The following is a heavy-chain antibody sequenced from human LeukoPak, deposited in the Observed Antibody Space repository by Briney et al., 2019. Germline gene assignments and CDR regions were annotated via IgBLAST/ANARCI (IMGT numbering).Heavy chain of an antibody. Sequence: KPSETLSLTCTVSGGSISSYYWSWIRQPPGKGLDWIGYIYYSGSSGSTNYNPSLKSRVTISEDTSKNQFSLKLSSVTAADTAIYYCARGARDYAYWGQGTLVTVSS. J-gene: IGHJ4*02. V-gene: IGHV4-59*01. D-gene: IGHD3-16*01. CDR3: ARGARDYAY. CDR1: GGSISSYY. CDR2: IYYSGSSGST.